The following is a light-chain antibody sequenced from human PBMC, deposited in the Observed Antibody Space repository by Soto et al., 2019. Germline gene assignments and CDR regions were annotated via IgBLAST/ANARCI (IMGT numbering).Light chain of an antibody. CDR3: HQHVYSPLT. J-gene: IGKJ5*01. CDR2: NAF. Sequence: EIVLTQSPGTLSLSPGERATLSCRASQSVGNNFLSWYRQRPGQAPRLLIYNAFNRAAGISDRFSGSGSGTDLTLTISRLEHEDFAGYYCHQHVYSPLTFGQGTRLDIK. V-gene: IGKV3-20*01. CDR1: QSVGNNF.